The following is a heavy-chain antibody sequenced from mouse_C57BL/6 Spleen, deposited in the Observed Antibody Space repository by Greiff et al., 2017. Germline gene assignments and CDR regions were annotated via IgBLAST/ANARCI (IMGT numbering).Heavy chain of an antibody. Sequence: VQLQQSGPELVKPGASVKISCKASGYAFSGSWMNWVKQRPGKGLEWIGRIYPGDGDTNYNGKFKGKATLTADKSSSTAYMQLSSLTSEDSAVYFCAREGYYDYYAMDYWGQGTSVTVSS. J-gene: IGHJ4*01. CDR1: GYAFSGSW. D-gene: IGHD2-3*01. CDR2: IYPGDGDT. CDR3: AREGYYDYYAMDY. V-gene: IGHV1-82*01.